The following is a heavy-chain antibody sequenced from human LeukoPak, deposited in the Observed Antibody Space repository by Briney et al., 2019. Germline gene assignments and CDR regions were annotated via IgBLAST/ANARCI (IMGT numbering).Heavy chain of an antibody. CDR2: IIPIFGTA. CDR3: ARTDIVVVVAARMDAFDI. Sequence: SVKVSCKACGGTFSSYAISWVRQAPGQGLEWMGGIIPIFGTANYAQKFQGRVTITTDESTSTAYMELSSLRSEDTAVYYCARTDIVVVVAARMDAFDIWGQGTMVTVSS. J-gene: IGHJ3*02. V-gene: IGHV1-69*05. D-gene: IGHD2-15*01. CDR1: GGTFSSYA.